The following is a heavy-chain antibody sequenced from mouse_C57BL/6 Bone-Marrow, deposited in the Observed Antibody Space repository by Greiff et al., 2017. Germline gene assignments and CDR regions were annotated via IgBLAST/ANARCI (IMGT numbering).Heavy chain of an antibody. CDR2: IHPNSGST. CDR3: ARYRSYDYDGAWFAY. Sequence: QVQLQQPGAELVKPGASVKLSCKASGYTFTSYWMHWVKQRPGQGLEWIGMIHPNSGSTNYNEKFKSKATLTVDKSSSTAYMQLSSLTSEDSAVYYCARYRSYDYDGAWFAYWGQGTLVTVSA. D-gene: IGHD2-4*01. CDR1: GYTFTSYW. V-gene: IGHV1-64*01. J-gene: IGHJ3*01.